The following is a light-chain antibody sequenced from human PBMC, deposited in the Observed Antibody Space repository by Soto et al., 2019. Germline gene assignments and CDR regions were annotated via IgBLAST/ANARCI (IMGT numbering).Light chain of an antibody. CDR2: GAS. V-gene: IGKV3-20*01. CDR3: QQYEAVVT. Sequence: DIVLTQSPVTLSLSPGERATRSCRASQSVSSNHLAWYQQKPGRALRLLIDGASTRATGIPDRFSGSGSGTDFTLTISRLEPEDVAVYYCQQYEAVVTFGQGTKVDI. CDR1: QSVSSNH. J-gene: IGKJ1*01.